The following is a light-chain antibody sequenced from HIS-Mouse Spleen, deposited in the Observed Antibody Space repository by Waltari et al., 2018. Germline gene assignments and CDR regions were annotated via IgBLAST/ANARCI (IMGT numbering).Light chain of an antibody. Sequence: DIVMTQSPLSLPATPGAPASISCSSSQSLLHSNAYNYLDWYLQKPGQSPQLLIYLGSNRASGVPDRFSGSGSGTDFTLKISRVEAEDVGVYYCMQALQTPWTFGQGTKLEIK. CDR1: QSLLHSNAYNY. J-gene: IGKJ2*01. CDR2: LGS. CDR3: MQALQTPWT. V-gene: IGKV2-28*01.